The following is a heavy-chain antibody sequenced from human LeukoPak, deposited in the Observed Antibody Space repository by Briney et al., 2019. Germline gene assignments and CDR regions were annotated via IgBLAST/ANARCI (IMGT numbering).Heavy chain of an antibody. J-gene: IGHJ3*02. D-gene: IGHD3-10*01. V-gene: IGHV3-30*01. Sequence: GRSLRLSCAASGFTFSSYAMHWVRQAPSKGLEWVAVISYDGSNKYYADSVKGRFTISRDNSKNTLYLQMNSLRAEDTAVYYCASHTYYYGSGFDIWGQGTMVTVSS. CDR1: GFTFSSYA. CDR2: ISYDGSNK. CDR3: ASHTYYYGSGFDI.